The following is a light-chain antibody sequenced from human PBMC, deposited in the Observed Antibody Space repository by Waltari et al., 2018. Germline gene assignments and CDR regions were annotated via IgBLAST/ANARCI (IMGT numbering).Light chain of an antibody. CDR1: KFGDHY. V-gene: IGLV3-1*01. CDR2: QDP. J-gene: IGLJ2*01. CDR3: QAWDSSTARVV. Sequence: SYELTQPPSVPVSPGQTASITCSGDKFGDHYACWYQQKPGQSPVLVIYQDPKRPSGIPERFSGSNSGNTATLTISGTQAMDESDYYCQAWDSSTARVVFGGGTKLTVL.